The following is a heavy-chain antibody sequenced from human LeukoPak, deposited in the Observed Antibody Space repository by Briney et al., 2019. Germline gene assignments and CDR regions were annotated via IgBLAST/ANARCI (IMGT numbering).Heavy chain of an antibody. Sequence: PSETLSLACTVSGGSISSSSYYWGWLRQPPGKGLEWIGSIYYSGSTYYNPSLKSRVTISVDTSKNQFSLKLSSVTAADTAVYYCARASTVNDFWSGSIMHYFDYWGQGTLVTVSS. CDR1: GGSISSSSYY. V-gene: IGHV4-39*07. CDR3: ARASTVNDFWSGSIMHYFDY. D-gene: IGHD3-3*01. CDR2: IYYSGST. J-gene: IGHJ4*02.